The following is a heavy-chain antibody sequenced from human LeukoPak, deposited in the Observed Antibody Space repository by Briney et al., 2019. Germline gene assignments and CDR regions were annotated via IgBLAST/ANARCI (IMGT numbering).Heavy chain of an antibody. CDR2: IKQDGSEK. CDR3: AKDVRVGYYYGSGSYFDY. Sequence: GGSLRLSCAASGFTFSSYWMSWVRQAPGKGLEWVANIKQDGSEKYYVDSVKGRFTISRDNAKNSLYLQMNSLRAEDTAVYYCAKDVRVGYYYGSGSYFDYWGQGTLVTVSS. V-gene: IGHV3-7*03. D-gene: IGHD3-10*01. J-gene: IGHJ4*02. CDR1: GFTFSSYW.